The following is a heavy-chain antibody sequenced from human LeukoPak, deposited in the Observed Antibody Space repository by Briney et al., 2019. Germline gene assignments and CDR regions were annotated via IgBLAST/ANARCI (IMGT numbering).Heavy chain of an antibody. V-gene: IGHV4-61*02. J-gene: IGHJ4*02. Sequence: PSQTLSLTCTVSGGSISSGSYYWRWIRQPAGKGLEWIGRIYTSGSTNYNPSLKSRVTISVDTSKNQFSLKLSSVTAADTAVYYCAREDVVRGVIMYDYWGQGTLVTVSS. CDR2: IYTSGST. CDR3: AREDVVRGVIMYDY. D-gene: IGHD3-10*01. CDR1: GGSISSGSYY.